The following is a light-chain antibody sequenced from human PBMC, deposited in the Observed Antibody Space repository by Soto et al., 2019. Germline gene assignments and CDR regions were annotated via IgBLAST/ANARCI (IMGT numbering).Light chain of an antibody. V-gene: IGKV1-27*01. CDR2: AAS. Sequence: DIQVAQSPSSLSASVGDRVTITCRASQRIDNFLAWYQQKPGKVPKLLIYAASTLESGVPSRFSASGSGIDFPLTISSLQPEDVATYYCQKYNSGPRTFGQGTKLEI. CDR1: QRIDNF. CDR3: QKYNSGPRT. J-gene: IGKJ1*01.